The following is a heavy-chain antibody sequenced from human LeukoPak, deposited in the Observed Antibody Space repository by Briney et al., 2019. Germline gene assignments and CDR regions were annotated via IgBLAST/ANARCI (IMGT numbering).Heavy chain of an antibody. V-gene: IGHV6-1*01. D-gene: IGHD6-19*01. CDR1: WDSVSSNSAA. Sequence: SQTLALTCAICWDSVSSNSAAWNWIRQSPSRGLEWLGGTYYRSKWYKDYAVSVKSRITINPDTSKTQFSLQLNSVTPEHTAVYYCARDRVAVAGTVSYYYYGMDVWGQGTTVTVSS. CDR2: TYYRSKWYK. CDR3: ARDRVAVAGTVSYYYYGMDV. J-gene: IGHJ6*02.